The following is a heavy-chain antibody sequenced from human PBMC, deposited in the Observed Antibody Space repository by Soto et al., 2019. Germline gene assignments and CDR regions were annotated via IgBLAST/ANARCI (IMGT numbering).Heavy chain of an antibody. CDR1: GGSISTSRYF. Sequence: SETLSLTCAVSGGSISTSRYFWGWIRQPPGKGLEWIGSIYYSGSTYYNPSLRTRVTISVDRSKNQFSLKVSSVTAADTAVYCCATLAYGSSRSVGYWGQGTLVTVSS. D-gene: IGHD6-6*01. CDR3: ATLAYGSSRSVGY. J-gene: IGHJ4*02. CDR2: IYYSGST. V-gene: IGHV4-39*01.